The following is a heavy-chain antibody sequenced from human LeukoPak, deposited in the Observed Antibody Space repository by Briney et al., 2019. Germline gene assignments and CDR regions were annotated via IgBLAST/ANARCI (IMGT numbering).Heavy chain of an antibody. CDR1: GFTFSYYS. CDR3: ARNPYGDYSFDY. D-gene: IGHD4-17*01. Sequence: PGGSLRLSCAASGFTFSYYSVHWVRQAPGKGLEWVAIIAFDGSNTYYADSVKGRFTISRDNSKNTLFLHMNSLRPEDTAVYYCARNPYGDYSFDYWGQGTLVTVPS. CDR2: IAFDGSNT. V-gene: IGHV3-30*04. J-gene: IGHJ4*02.